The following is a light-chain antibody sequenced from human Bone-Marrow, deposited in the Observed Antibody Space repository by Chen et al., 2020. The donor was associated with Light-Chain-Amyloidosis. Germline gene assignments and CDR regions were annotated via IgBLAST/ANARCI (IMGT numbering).Light chain of an antibody. CDR3: QSYVAGNPWV. J-gene: IGLJ3*02. Sequence: FLMNQPPPVPESPGKTITSPCTRSSGSIATNFVQWYQQRPGSPPTTLILMNDQRPSGVPDRFSGSIDSSSNSASLTISGLRPEDEADYYCQSYVAGNPWVFGGGTKVTVL. CDR1: SGSIATNF. CDR2: MND. V-gene: IGLV6-57*01.